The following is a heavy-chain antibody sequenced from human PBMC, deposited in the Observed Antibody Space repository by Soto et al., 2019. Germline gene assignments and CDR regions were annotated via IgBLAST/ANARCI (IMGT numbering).Heavy chain of an antibody. V-gene: IGHV4-39*01. D-gene: IGHD3-3*01. CDR2: IYYSGST. CDR1: GGSISSSSYY. CDR3: ARHHPFGVAGGWFDP. J-gene: IGHJ5*02. Sequence: ETLSLTCTVSGGSISSSSYYWGWIRQPPGKGLEWIGSIYYSGSTYYNPSLKSRVTISVDTSKNQFSLKLSSVTAADTAVYYCARHHPFGVAGGWFDPWGQGTLVTVSS.